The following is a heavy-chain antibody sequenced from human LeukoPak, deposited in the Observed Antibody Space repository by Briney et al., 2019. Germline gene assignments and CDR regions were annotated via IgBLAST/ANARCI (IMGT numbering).Heavy chain of an antibody. D-gene: IGHD6-13*01. CDR1: GFTFSSFA. CDR3: AKTRPLDSSSWSHGDY. J-gene: IGHJ4*02. V-gene: IGHV3-23*01. Sequence: GGSLRLSCAASGFTFSSFAINWVRQAPGKGLEWVSVITGSGSGADYADSVKGRFTISRDNSQNTVHLQMNSLRAEDTAVYYCAKTRPLDSSSWSHGDYWGQGTLVTVSS. CDR2: ITGSGSGA.